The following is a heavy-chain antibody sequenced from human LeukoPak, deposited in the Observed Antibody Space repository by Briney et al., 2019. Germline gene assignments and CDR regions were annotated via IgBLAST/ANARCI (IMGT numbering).Heavy chain of an antibody. CDR1: GFTFSTYA. CDR2: ISGSGVGT. J-gene: IGHJ4*02. D-gene: IGHD6-19*01. Sequence: PGGSLRLSCAASGFTFSTYAMSWVRQAPGKGLEWVSAISGSGVGTYYADSVKGRFTISRDNSKNTLFLQMNSLRAEDTAVYYCAPNSSAWSFDYWGQGTLVTVSS. CDR3: APNSSAWSFDY. V-gene: IGHV3-23*01.